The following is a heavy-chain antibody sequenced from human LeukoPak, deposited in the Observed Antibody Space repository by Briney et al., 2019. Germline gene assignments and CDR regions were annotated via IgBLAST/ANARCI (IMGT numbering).Heavy chain of an antibody. D-gene: IGHD2-15*01. Sequence: ASVKVSCKASGGTFSSYAISWVRQALGQGLEWMGGIIPIFGTANYAQKFQGRVTITADESTSTAYMELSSLRSEDTAVYYCARDQGCSGGSCYSAYMDVWGKGTTVTISS. CDR1: GGTFSSYA. CDR2: IIPIFGTA. CDR3: ARDQGCSGGSCYSAYMDV. V-gene: IGHV1-69*13. J-gene: IGHJ6*03.